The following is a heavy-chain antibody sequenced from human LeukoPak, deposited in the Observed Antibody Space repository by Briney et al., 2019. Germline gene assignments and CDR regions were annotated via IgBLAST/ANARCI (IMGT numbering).Heavy chain of an antibody. Sequence: PGGSLRLSCAASGFTFSSYWMTGVRQAPGKGLEWVGNLKEDGSQKYYVDSVKGRFTISRDNAKNSLYLQMNSLRVEDTAVYYCAPYCSSTSCYSFDYWGQGTLVTVSS. V-gene: IGHV3-7*01. J-gene: IGHJ4*02. D-gene: IGHD2-2*01. CDR1: GFTFSSYW. CDR2: LKEDGSQK. CDR3: APYCSSTSCYSFDY.